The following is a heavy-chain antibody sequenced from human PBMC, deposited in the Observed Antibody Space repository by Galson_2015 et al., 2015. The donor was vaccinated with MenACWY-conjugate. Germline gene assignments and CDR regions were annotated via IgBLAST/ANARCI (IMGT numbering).Heavy chain of an antibody. CDR1: GFSFNTYG. D-gene: IGHD2-8*01. V-gene: IGHV3-30*02. CDR3: VKVSHPLNPYFDY. J-gene: IGHJ4*02. CDR2: LRSDGSKG. Sequence: SLRLSCAASGFSFNTYGMHWVRQAPGKRLEWVASLRSDGSKGFYADSVKGRFTISRDNSKNTLSLQMNSLRAEDTARYYCVKVSHPLNPYFDYWGQGTLVTVSS.